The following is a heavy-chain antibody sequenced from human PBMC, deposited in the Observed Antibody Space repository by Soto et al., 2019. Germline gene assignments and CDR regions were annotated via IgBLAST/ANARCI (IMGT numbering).Heavy chain of an antibody. J-gene: IGHJ4*02. CDR2: ISGSGNYT. D-gene: IGHD4-4*01. CDR1: GFTFSTYS. CDR3: AREGINNYNEYYFDS. V-gene: IGHV3-21*01. Sequence: GGSLRLSCAASGFTFSTYSMNRVRQAPGKGLEWVSSISGSGNYTHYADFLRGRFTISRDNAKTSLYLQMNSLRAEDTAVYDCAREGINNYNEYYFDSWGQGTVVTVSS.